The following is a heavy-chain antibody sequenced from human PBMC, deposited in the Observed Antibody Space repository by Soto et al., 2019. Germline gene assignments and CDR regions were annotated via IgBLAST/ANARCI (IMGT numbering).Heavy chain of an antibody. CDR1: GGSISSYY. CDR3: ARTPSHCSSTSCPTGYYYYYMDV. V-gene: IGHV4-59*01. Sequence: SETLSLTCTVSGGSISSYYLSWIRQPPGKGLEWIGYIYYSGSTNYNPSLKSRVTISVDTSKNQFSLKLSSVTAADTAVYYCARTPSHCSSTSCPTGYYYYYMDVWGKGTTVTVSS. D-gene: IGHD2-2*01. J-gene: IGHJ6*03. CDR2: IYYSGST.